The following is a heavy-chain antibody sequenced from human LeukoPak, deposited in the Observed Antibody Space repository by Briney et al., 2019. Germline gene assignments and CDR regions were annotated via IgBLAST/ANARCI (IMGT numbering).Heavy chain of an antibody. CDR2: INPSGGST. CDR1: GYTFTSYY. V-gene: IGHV1-46*03. Sequence: ASVKVSCKASGYTFTSYYMHWVRQAPGQGLEWMGIINPSGGSTSYAQKFQGRVTMTRDTSTSTVYVELSSLRSEDTAVYYCARDLTAYCSSTSCYPYYYYYYMDVWGKGTTVTVSS. D-gene: IGHD2-2*01. J-gene: IGHJ6*03. CDR3: ARDLTAYCSSTSCYPYYYYYYMDV.